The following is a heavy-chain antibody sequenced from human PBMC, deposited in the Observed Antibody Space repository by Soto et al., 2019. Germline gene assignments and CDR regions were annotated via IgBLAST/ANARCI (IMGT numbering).Heavy chain of an antibody. CDR2: IYYSGST. D-gene: IGHD3-10*01. CDR3: ARGRGLWFGDRLQNWFDP. V-gene: IGHV4-30-4*01. J-gene: IGHJ5*02. Sequence: SETLSLTCTVSGGSISSGDYYWSWIRQPPGKGLEWIGYIYYSGSTYYNPSLKSRVTISVDTSKNQFSLKLSSVTAADTAVYYCARGRGLWFGDRLQNWFDPWGQGTLVTVS. CDR1: GGSISSGDYY.